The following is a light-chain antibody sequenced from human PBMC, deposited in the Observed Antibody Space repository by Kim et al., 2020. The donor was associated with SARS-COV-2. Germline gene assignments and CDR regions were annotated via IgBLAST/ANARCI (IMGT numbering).Light chain of an antibody. Sequence: GQSVTISFTGTSSDVGGYNYVSWYQHHPGKAPKLMIYEVNKRPSGVPDRFSGSKSGNTASLTVSGLQAEDEADYYCNSYADTNNLIFGGGTQLTVL. CDR2: EVN. V-gene: IGLV2-8*01. CDR3: NSYADTNNLI. CDR1: SSDVGGYNY. J-gene: IGLJ2*01.